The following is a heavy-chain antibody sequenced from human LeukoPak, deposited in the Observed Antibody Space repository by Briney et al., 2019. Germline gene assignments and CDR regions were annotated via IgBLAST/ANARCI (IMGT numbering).Heavy chain of an antibody. D-gene: IGHD3-10*01. J-gene: IGHJ4*02. CDR3: AAAGGDTPFDY. Sequence: SVKVSCKSSGFTFTSSAMQWVRQARGPRLEWIGWIVVGSGNTNYAQKFQERVTITRDMSTSTAYMELSSLRSEDTAVYYCAAAGGDTPFDYWGQGALVTVSS. CDR2: IVVGSGNT. V-gene: IGHV1-58*02. CDR1: GFTFTSSA.